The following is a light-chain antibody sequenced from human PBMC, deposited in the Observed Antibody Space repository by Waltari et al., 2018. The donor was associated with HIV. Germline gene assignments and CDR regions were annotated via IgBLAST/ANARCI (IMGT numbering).Light chain of an antibody. CDR2: VDIDGSH. V-gene: IGLV4-69*01. Sequence: QLLLTQPPSASASLGASVQLTCTLSSGHSNYAIAWHQQQPGKGPRYLMKVDIDGSHTRGDGVPDRFSGSTSGADHYLTISSLQSEDEADYYCQAWGTGIRVFGGGTKLTVL. CDR1: SGHSNYA. CDR3: QAWGTGIRV. J-gene: IGLJ3*02.